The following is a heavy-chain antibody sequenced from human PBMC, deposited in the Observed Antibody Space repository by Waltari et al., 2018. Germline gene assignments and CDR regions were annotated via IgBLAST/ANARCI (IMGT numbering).Heavy chain of an antibody. V-gene: IGHV4-34*01. CDR3: ARARGGYSYGYLRAYYYGMDV. J-gene: IGHJ6*02. CDR1: GGSFSGYY. Sequence: QVQLQQWGAGLLKPSETLSLTCAVYGGSFSGYYWSWIRQPPGKGLEWIGEINHRGSTNYNPSLKSRVTISVDTSKNQFSLKLSSVTAADTAVYYCARARGGYSYGYLRAYYYGMDVWGQGTTVTVSS. D-gene: IGHD5-18*01. CDR2: INHRGST.